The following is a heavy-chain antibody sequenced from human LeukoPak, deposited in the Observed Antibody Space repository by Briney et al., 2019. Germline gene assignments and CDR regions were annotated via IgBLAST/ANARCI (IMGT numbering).Heavy chain of an antibody. D-gene: IGHD3-10*01. CDR1: GFTFSSYA. CDR3: ARGTWFGELSVDY. Sequence: GGSLRLSCAASGFTFSSYAMSWVRQAPGKGLEWVSAISGSGGSTYYADSVKGRFTVSRDNSKNTLYLQMNSLRAEDTAVYYCARGTWFGELSVDYWGQGTLVTVSS. CDR2: ISGSGGST. V-gene: IGHV3-23*01. J-gene: IGHJ4*02.